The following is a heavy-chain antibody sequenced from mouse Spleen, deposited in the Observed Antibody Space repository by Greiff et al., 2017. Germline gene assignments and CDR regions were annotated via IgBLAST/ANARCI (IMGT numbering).Heavy chain of an antibody. J-gene: IGHJ2*01. V-gene: IGHV1-26*01. CDR1: GYTFTDYY. CDR2: INPNNGGT. D-gene: IGHD2-1*01. CDR3: ARGVGNPYFDY. Sequence: EVQLQQSGPELVKPGASVKISCKASGYTFTDYYMNWVKQSHGKSLEWIGDINPNNGGTSYNQKFKGKATLTVDKSSSTAYMELRSLTSEDSAVYYCARGVGNPYFDYWGQGTTLTVSS.